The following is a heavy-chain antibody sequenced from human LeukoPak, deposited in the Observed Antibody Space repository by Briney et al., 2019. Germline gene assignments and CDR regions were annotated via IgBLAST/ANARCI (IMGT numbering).Heavy chain of an antibody. V-gene: IGHV1-18*01. CDR1: GYTFTTYG. Sequence: ASVKVSCKASGYTFTTYGISWVRQAPGQGLEWMGWISAYNGNTNYAQKFQGRVTMTTDTSTSTAYMELRSLRSDDTAVYYCARAPLEEQWLLTNDYWGQGTLVTASS. CDR3: ARAPLEEQWLLTNDY. D-gene: IGHD6-19*01. J-gene: IGHJ4*02. CDR2: ISAYNGNT.